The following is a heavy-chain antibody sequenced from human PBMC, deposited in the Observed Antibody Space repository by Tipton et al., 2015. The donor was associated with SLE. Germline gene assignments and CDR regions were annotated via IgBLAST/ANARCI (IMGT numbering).Heavy chain of an antibody. J-gene: IGHJ4*02. D-gene: IGHD3-3*01. Sequence: QLVQSGPEVKKPWASVKVSCKASGYTFTSYGISWVRQAPGQGLEWMGWISGYNGNTNYAQKLQGRVTMTTDTSTNTAYMELRSLRSDDTAVYYCALAFTYYEFWMVWRPFDYWGQRTLFIVSS. CDR1: GYTFTSYG. V-gene: IGHV1-18*01. CDR3: ALAFTYYEFWMVWRPFDY. CDR2: ISGYNGNT.